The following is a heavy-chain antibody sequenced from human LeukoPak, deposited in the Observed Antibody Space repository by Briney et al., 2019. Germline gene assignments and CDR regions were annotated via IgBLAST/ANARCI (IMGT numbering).Heavy chain of an antibody. CDR3: AREPTTVTTRRYFDY. D-gene: IGHD4-17*01. CDR1: GFTFSSYS. J-gene: IGHJ4*02. V-gene: IGHV3-21*01. Sequence: PGGSLRLSCAASGFTFSSYSMNWVRQAPGKGLEWVSSISSSSSYIYYADSVKGRFTISRDNAKNSLYLQMNSLRAEDTAVYYCAREPTTVTTRRYFDYWGQGTLVTVSS. CDR2: ISSSSSYI.